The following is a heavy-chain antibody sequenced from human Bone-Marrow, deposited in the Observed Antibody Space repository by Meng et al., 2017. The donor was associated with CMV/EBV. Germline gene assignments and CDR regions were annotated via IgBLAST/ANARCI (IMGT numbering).Heavy chain of an antibody. Sequence: GESLKISCAVSGFTFSSYGMHWVRQAPGKGLEWVAFIRYDGSNKYYADSVKGRFTISRDNSKNTLYLQMNSLRAEDTAVYYCAREGYCSSTSCQSPGAFDIWGQGTMVTVSS. CDR2: IRYDGSNK. J-gene: IGHJ3*02. CDR1: GFTFSSYG. V-gene: IGHV3-30*02. CDR3: AREGYCSSTSCQSPGAFDI. D-gene: IGHD2-2*01.